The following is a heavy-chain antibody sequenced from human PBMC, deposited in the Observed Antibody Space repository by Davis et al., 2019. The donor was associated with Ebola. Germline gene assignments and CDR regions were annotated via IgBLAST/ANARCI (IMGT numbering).Heavy chain of an antibody. CDR3: ARTTVVTRYYYYGMDV. J-gene: IGHJ6*02. V-gene: IGHV3-48*03. D-gene: IGHD4-23*01. CDR1: GFTFSSYE. CDR2: ISSSGSTI. Sequence: GESLKISCAASGFTFSSYEMNWVRQAPGKGLEWVSYISSSGSTIYYADSVKGRFTISRDNAKNSLYLQMNSLRAEDTAVYYCARTTVVTRYYYYGMDVWGQGTTVTVSS.